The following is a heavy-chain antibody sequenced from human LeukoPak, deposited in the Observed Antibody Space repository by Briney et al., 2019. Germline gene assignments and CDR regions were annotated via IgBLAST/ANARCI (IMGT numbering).Heavy chain of an antibody. CDR2: IRSKAYGGTT. D-gene: IGHD1-26*01. CDR1: GFTSGDYA. V-gene: IGHV3-49*03. CDR3: TRLVGATTPFDY. Sequence: GGSLRLSCTASGFTSGDYAMSWFRQAPGKGLEWVGFIRSKAYGGTTEYAASVKGRFTISRDDSKSIAYLQMNSLKTEDTAVYYCTRLVGATTPFDYWGQGTLVTVSS. J-gene: IGHJ4*02.